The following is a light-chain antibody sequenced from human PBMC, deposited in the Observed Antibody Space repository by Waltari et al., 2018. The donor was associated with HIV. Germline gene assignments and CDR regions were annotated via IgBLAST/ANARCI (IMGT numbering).Light chain of an antibody. Sequence: DIQMTQSPSSLSASGGDSVTITCQANQDISKYLNWYQQKPGKAPKPLIYDASNLETGVPSRFSGCGSGTDFTFTISSLQPEDIATYYCQHYGNLPAGIFTFGPGTKVDIK. J-gene: IGKJ3*01. CDR2: DAS. CDR1: QDISKY. V-gene: IGKV1-33*01. CDR3: QHYGNLPAGIFT.